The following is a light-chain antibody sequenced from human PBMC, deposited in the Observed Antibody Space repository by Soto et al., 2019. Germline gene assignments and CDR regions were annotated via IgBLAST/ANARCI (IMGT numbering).Light chain of an antibody. CDR1: QSVSSY. CDR2: DAP. V-gene: IGKV3-11*01. Sequence: EIVLTQSPATLSLSPGERATLSCRASQSVSSYLAWYQQKPGQAPRLLIYDAPNRATGIPARFSGSGSGTDFTLTISSLEPEDFALYYCQQRGDLPYTFGQGTNLEIK. CDR3: QQRGDLPYT. J-gene: IGKJ2*01.